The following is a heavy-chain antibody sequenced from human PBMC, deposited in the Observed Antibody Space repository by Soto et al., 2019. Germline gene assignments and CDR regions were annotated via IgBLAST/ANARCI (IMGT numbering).Heavy chain of an antibody. CDR1: GGSISSGGYY. D-gene: IGHD2-15*01. CDR2: IYYSGST. J-gene: IGHJ2*01. CDR3: ARVSCSGGSCYRWYFDL. V-gene: IGHV4-31*03. Sequence: QVQLQESGPGLVKPSQTLSLTCTVSGGSISSGGYYWSWIRQHPGKGLEWIGYIYYSGSTYYNPALKRRVTISVDLSKNQFSLKLSSVTAADTAVYYCARVSCSGGSCYRWYFDLWGRGTLVTVSS.